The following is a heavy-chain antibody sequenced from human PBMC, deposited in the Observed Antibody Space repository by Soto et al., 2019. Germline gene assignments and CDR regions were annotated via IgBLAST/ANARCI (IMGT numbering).Heavy chain of an antibody. D-gene: IGHD6-13*01. CDR3: ARLADSSSWYFYYYGMDV. CDR2: IYYSGST. Sequence: SETLSLTCTVSGGSISSSSYYWGWIRQPPGQGLEWIGSIYYSGSTYYNPSLKSRVTISVDTSKNQFSLKLSSVTAADTAVYYCARLADSSSWYFYYYGMDVWGQGTTVTVSS. CDR1: GGSISSSSYY. J-gene: IGHJ6*02. V-gene: IGHV4-39*01.